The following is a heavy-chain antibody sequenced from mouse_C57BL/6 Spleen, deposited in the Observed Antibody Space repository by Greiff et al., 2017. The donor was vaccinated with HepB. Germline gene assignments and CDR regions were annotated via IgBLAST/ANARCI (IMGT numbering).Heavy chain of an antibody. Sequence: EVQLVESGGGLVQSGRSLRLSCATSGFTFSDFYMEWVRQAPGKGLEWIAASRNKANDYTTEYSASVKGRFIVSRDTSQSILYLQMNALRAEDTAIYYCARAADYGSSYGYFDVWGTGTTVTVSS. CDR3: ARAADYGSSYGYFDV. V-gene: IGHV7-1*01. CDR2: SRNKANDYTT. J-gene: IGHJ1*03. CDR1: GFTFSDFY. D-gene: IGHD1-1*01.